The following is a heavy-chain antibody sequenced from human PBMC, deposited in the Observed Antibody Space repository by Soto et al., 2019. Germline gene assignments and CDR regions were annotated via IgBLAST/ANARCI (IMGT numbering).Heavy chain of an antibody. CDR1: GGSFSGYY. Sequence: SETLSLTCAVYGGSFSGYYWSWIRQPPGKGLEWIGEINHSGSTNYNQSLKSRVTISVDTSKNQFSLKLSSVTAADTAVYYCAALPVRQALYYYYMDVWGKGTTVTVSS. V-gene: IGHV4-34*01. J-gene: IGHJ6*03. CDR2: INHSGST. CDR3: AALPVRQALYYYYMDV.